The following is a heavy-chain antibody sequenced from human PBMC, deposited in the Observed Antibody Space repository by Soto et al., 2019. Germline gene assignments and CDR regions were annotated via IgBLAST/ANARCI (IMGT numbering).Heavy chain of an antibody. Sequence: ASVKVSCKASGGTFSSYAISWVRQAPGQGLEWMGGIIPIFGTANYAQKFQGRVTITADESTSTAYMELSSLRSEDTAVYYCARLTRPYYDSSGYYSDYWGQGTLVTVSS. CDR3: ARLTRPYYDSSGYYSDY. CDR2: IIPIFGTA. V-gene: IGHV1-69*13. CDR1: GGTFSSYA. J-gene: IGHJ4*02. D-gene: IGHD3-22*01.